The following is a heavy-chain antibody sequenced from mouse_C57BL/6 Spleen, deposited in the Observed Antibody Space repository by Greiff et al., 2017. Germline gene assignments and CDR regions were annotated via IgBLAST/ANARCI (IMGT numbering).Heavy chain of an antibody. V-gene: IGHV2-5*01. D-gene: IGHD2-4*01. Sequence: QVQLQQSGPGLVQPSQSLSITCTVSGFSLTSYGVHWVRPSPGKGLEWLGVIWRGGSTDYNAAFMSRLSITKDNSKSQVFIKMNSLQADDTAIYYFASRYDYDGAMDYWGQGTSVTVSS. CDR2: IWRGGST. J-gene: IGHJ4*01. CDR3: ASRYDYDGAMDY. CDR1: GFSLTSYG.